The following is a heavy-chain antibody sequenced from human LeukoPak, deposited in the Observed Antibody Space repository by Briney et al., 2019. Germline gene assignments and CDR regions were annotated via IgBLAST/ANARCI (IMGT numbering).Heavy chain of an antibody. CDR3: ARDSYYSSDF. V-gene: IGHV3-7*05. CDR2: INRDGSEK. D-gene: IGHD2/OR15-2a*01. Sequence: GGSLRLSCAASGFTLSSYWMSWVRQAPGKGLEWVANINRDGSEKYYVVSVKGRFTISRDNAKNSLYLQMNSLRAEDTAVYFCARDSYYSSDFWGQGTLVTVSS. CDR1: GFTLSSYW. J-gene: IGHJ4*02.